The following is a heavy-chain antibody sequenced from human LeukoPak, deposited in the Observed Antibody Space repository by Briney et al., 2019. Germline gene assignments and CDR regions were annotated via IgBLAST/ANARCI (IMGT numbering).Heavy chain of an antibody. J-gene: IGHJ4*02. V-gene: IGHV4-34*01. CDR3: ARGAYYYDSSGYFSAYYYFDY. D-gene: IGHD3-22*01. Sequence: SETLSLTCAVYGGSFSGYYWSWIRQPPGKGLEWIGEINHSGSTNYNPSLKSRVTISVDTSKNQFSLKLSSVTAADTAVYYCARGAYYYDSSGYFSAYYYFDYWGQGTLVTVSS. CDR2: INHSGST. CDR1: GGSFSGYY.